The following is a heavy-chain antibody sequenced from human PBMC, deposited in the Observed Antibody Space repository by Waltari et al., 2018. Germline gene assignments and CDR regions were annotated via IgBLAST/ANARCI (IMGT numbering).Heavy chain of an antibody. CDR1: GFHVSTHW. J-gene: IGHJ4*02. V-gene: IGHV3-7*01. D-gene: IGHD6-19*01. Sequence: EVQLVESGGGLVQQGGSVRLSCGASGFHVSTHWLGWVRQAPWKGLEWVANIVPDGSRNNYVDSVKGRFTISRDNAKNSLSLQMNSLGVEDTAVYYCARGDSSGWLFDYWGQGTLVTVSS. CDR2: IVPDGSRN. CDR3: ARGDSSGWLFDY.